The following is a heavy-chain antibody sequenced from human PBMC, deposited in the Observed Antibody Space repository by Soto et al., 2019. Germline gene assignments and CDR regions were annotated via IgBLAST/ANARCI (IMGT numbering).Heavy chain of an antibody. CDR3: ARERHGDTPYYYCGMDV. J-gene: IGHJ6*02. D-gene: IGHD4-17*01. CDR2: RWYDGSNK. Sequence: QVQLVESGGGVVQPGRSLRLSCAASGFTFSSYGMHWVRQAPGKGLEWVAVRWYDGSNKYYADSVKGRFTIPRDNSKNTLDRQMNSLRAEDTAVYYCARERHGDTPYYYCGMDVWGQGTTVTVSS. V-gene: IGHV3-33*01. CDR1: GFTFSSYG.